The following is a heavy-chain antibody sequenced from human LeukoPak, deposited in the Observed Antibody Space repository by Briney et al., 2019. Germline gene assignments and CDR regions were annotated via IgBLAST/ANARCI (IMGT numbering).Heavy chain of an antibody. D-gene: IGHD1-26*01. Sequence: GGTLRLLCGASVYTFSHYDMHWVRQASSKGLEGVKVISYDGSNKYYADSVEGRFTISRDNSNNTLYLQMNSLRADDTAIYYCARRRIVGSIDDAFDIWGQGTMVTLSS. CDR2: ISYDGSNK. V-gene: IGHV3-30-3*01. CDR1: VYTFSHYD. J-gene: IGHJ3*02. CDR3: ARRRIVGSIDDAFDI.